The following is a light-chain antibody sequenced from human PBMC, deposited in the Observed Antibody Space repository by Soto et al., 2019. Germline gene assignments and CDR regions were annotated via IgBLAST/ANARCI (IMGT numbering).Light chain of an antibody. CDR3: SSYTSGSTPWV. CDR1: SSDVGNYKY. CDR2: DVS. J-gene: IGLJ1*01. V-gene: IGLV2-14*03. Sequence: QSVLTQPTSVSGSPGQSIIISCTGTSSDVGNYKYVSWYQHHPGKAPNLMICDVSDRPSGVSNRFSGSKSGNTASLTISGLQAEDEADYYCSSYTSGSTPWVFGTGTKVTVL.